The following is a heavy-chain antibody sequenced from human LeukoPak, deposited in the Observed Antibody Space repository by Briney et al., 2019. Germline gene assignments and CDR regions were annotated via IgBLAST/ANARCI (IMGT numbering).Heavy chain of an antibody. CDR2: ISSSSSTI. V-gene: IGHV3-48*04. CDR3: ARAPTYYSGSGSYYTY. J-gene: IGHJ4*02. CDR1: GFTFSSYS. Sequence: LAGGSLRLSCAASGFTFSSYSMNWVRQAPGKGLEWVSYISSSSSTIYYADSVKGRFTISRDNAQNSLYLQMNSLRAEDTAVYYCARAPTYYSGSGSYYTYWGQGTLVTVSS. D-gene: IGHD3-10*01.